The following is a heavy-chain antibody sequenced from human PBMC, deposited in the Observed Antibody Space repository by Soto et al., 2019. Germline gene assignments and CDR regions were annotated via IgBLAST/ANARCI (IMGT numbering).Heavy chain of an antibody. J-gene: IGHJ6*02. CDR1: GFTFSTYD. CDR2: IGGVRSYI. Sequence: EVQLVESGGGLVKPGESVRLSCAASGFTFSTYDMHWVRQAPGKGLEWVSSIGGVRSYIDYAGSVKGRFTISRDNAESSVYLQISSLRAEDTAVYHCARGWRVGGGGKFYSGLDVWGQGTTVTVSS. V-gene: IGHV3-21*06. D-gene: IGHD2-15*01. CDR3: ARGWRVGGGGKFYSGLDV.